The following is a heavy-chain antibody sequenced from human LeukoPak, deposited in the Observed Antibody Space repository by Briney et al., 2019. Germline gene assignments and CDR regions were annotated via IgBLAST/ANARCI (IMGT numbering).Heavy chain of an antibody. J-gene: IGHJ3*02. Sequence: GGSLRLSCTASGFTFSSYAMNWVRQAPGKGLEWVSGIGAGGTFTYYADSVKGRFTISRDNSRNTLYLQMNSLRAEDTAVYYCANNSSDFDAFDIWGQGTMVTVSS. CDR3: ANNSSDFDAFDI. V-gene: IGHV3-23*01. D-gene: IGHD6-19*01. CDR2: IGAGGTFT. CDR1: GFTFSSYA.